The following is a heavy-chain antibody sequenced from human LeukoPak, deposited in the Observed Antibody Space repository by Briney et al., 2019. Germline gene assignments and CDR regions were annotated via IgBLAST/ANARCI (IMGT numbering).Heavy chain of an antibody. CDR2: ISSSSTTI. CDR3: ARSMVRGVIIIDY. Sequence: PGGSLRLSCAASGFTFSSYSMNWVRQAPGKGLEWVSYISSSSTTIHYADSVKGRFTISRDNAKNSLYLQMNSLRAEDTAVYYCARSMVRGVIIIDYWGQGTLVTVSS. J-gene: IGHJ4*02. CDR1: GFTFSSYS. D-gene: IGHD3-10*01. V-gene: IGHV3-48*04.